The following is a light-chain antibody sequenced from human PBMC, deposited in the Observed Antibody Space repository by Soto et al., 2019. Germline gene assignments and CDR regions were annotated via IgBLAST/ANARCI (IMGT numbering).Light chain of an antibody. Sequence: QSVLTQPPSVSAAPGQKVTISSSGSSSNIGNNYVSWYQQFPGTAPKLLIYDNNKRPSGIPDRFSGSKSGTSATLDITGLQTGDEADYYCGTWDSSLSAVVFGGGTKLTVL. CDR2: DNN. V-gene: IGLV1-51*01. CDR1: SSNIGNNY. CDR3: GTWDSSLSAVV. J-gene: IGLJ2*01.